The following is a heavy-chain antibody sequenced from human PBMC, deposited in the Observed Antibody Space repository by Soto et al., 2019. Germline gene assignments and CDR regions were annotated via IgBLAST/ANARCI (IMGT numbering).Heavy chain of an antibody. V-gene: IGHV1-46*03. CDR1: GYTFTSYY. CDR3: ARGGGIVLVTAPYDH. J-gene: IGHJ4*02. Sequence: ASVKVSCKASGYTFTSYYMNWVRQAPGQGLEWLGIINPSGGYTTYAQRFLGRVTMTSDTSTSTVHMELGSLTSEDTAVYYCARGGGIVLVTAPYDHWGQGTLLTVSS. D-gene: IGHD2-21*02. CDR2: INPSGGYT.